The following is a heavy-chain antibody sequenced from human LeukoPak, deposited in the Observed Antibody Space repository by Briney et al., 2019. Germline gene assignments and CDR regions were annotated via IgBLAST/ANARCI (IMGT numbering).Heavy chain of an antibody. J-gene: IGHJ4*02. D-gene: IGHD3-10*01. Sequence: ASVKVSCKASGYTFTGYYMHWVRQAPGQGLEWMGRINPNSGGTNYAQKFQGRVTMTRDTSISTAYMELSRLRSDDTAVYYCARVPEWFGELLEHFDYWGQRTLVTVSS. V-gene: IGHV1-2*06. CDR1: GYTFTGYY. CDR2: INPNSGGT. CDR3: ARVPEWFGELLEHFDY.